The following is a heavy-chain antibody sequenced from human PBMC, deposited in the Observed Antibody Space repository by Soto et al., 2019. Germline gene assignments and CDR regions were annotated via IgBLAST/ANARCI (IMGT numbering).Heavy chain of an antibody. D-gene: IGHD3-22*01. CDR3: ARAKIYGSRGDYYYGMDV. Sequence: PSETLSLTCTVSGGSISSYYWSWIRQPPGKGLEWIGYIYYSGSTNYNPSLKSRVTISVDTSKNQFSLKLSSVTAADTAVYYCARAKIYGSRGDYYYGMDVWGQGTTVTVSS. V-gene: IGHV4-59*01. J-gene: IGHJ6*02. CDR1: GGSISSYY. CDR2: IYYSGST.